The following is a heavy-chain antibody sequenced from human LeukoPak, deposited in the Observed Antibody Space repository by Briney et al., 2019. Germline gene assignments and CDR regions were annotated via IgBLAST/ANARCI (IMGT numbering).Heavy chain of an antibody. CDR2: IYTSGST. CDR1: GGSISSYY. D-gene: IGHD6-13*01. CDR3: ARHEASSWYLYGMDV. Sequence: SETLSLTCTVSGGSISSYYWSWIRQPAGKGLEWIGRIYTSGSTNYNPSLKSRVTMSVDTSKNQFSLKVSSVTAADTAVYYCARHEASSWYLYGMDVWGQGTTVTVSS. V-gene: IGHV4-4*07. J-gene: IGHJ6*02.